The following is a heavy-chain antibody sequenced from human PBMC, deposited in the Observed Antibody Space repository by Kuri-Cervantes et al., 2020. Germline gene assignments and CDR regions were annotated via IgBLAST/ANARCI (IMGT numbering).Heavy chain of an antibody. CDR1: GGSFSGYY. Sequence: GSLRLSCAVYGGSFSGYYWSWIRQPPGKGLEWIGEINHSGSTNYNPSLKSRVTISVDTSKNQFSLKLSSVTAADTAVYYCASGRGGAFDIWGQGTMVTVSS. CDR2: INHSGST. V-gene: IGHV4-34*01. J-gene: IGHJ3*02. D-gene: IGHD3-16*01. CDR3: ASGRGGAFDI.